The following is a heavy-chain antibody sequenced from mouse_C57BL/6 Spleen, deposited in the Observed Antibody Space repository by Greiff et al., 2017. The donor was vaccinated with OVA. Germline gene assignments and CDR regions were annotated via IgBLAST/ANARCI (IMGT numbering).Heavy chain of an antibody. CDR3: SNWDVNYAMDY. Sequence: QVQLQQSGAELARPGASVKLSCKASGYTFTSYGISWVKQRTGQGLEWIGEIYPRSGNIYYNEKFKGKATLTADKSSSTAYMELRSLTSEDSAVYFCSNWDVNYAMDYWGQGTSVTVSS. CDR2: IYPRSGNI. D-gene: IGHD4-1*01. J-gene: IGHJ4*01. CDR1: GYTFTSYG. V-gene: IGHV1-81*01.